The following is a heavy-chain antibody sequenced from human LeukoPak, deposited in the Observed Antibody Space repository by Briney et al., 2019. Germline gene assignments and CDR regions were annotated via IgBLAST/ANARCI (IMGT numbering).Heavy chain of an antibody. J-gene: IGHJ3*02. V-gene: IGHV3-20*04. Sequence: VGSLRLSCAASGFTFDDYGMSWVRQAPGKGLEWVSGINWNGGSTGYADSVKGRFTISRDNAKNSLYLQMNSLRAEDTALYYCARSHYYYDSSAAAFDIWGQGTVVTVSS. D-gene: IGHD3-22*01. CDR3: ARSHYYYDSSAAAFDI. CDR1: GFTFDDYG. CDR2: INWNGGST.